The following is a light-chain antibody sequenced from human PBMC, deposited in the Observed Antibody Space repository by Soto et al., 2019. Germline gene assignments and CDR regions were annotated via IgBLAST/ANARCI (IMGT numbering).Light chain of an antibody. CDR3: QQYNNWPRT. J-gene: IGKJ1*01. Sequence: EIVLTQSPATVSLSPGERATLSCRASQSVRSYLAWYQQKPGQAPRLLIYGASTRATGIPARFSGSGSGTEFTLTISSLQSEDFAVYYCQQYNNWPRTFGQGTKVDIK. V-gene: IGKV3-15*01. CDR1: QSVRSY. CDR2: GAS.